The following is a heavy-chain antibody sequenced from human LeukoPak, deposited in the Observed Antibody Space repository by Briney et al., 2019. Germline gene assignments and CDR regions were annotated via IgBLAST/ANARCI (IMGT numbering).Heavy chain of an antibody. Sequence: ASVKVSCKASGYTFTGYYMHWVRQAPGQGLEWMGRINPNIGGTNYAQKFQGRGTMTRDTSISTAYMELSRLRSDDTAVYYCAREHDSSGSDAFDSWGQGTMVTVSS. V-gene: IGHV1-2*06. CDR3: AREHDSSGSDAFDS. CDR2: INPNIGGT. J-gene: IGHJ3*02. D-gene: IGHD3-22*01. CDR1: GYTFTGYY.